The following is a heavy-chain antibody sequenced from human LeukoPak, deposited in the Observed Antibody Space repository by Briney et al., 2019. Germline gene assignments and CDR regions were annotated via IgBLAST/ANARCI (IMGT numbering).Heavy chain of an antibody. Sequence: GGSLRLSCAASGFTFSSYWMHWVRQAPGKGLEWVSSISSSSSYIYYADSVKGRFTISRDNAKNSLYLQMNSLRAEDTAVYYCARLTTVTTRSGGYYYYYGMDVWGQGTTVTVSS. V-gene: IGHV3-21*01. CDR1: GFTFSSYW. CDR2: ISSSSSYI. J-gene: IGHJ6*02. D-gene: IGHD4-17*01. CDR3: ARLTTVTTRSGGYYYYYGMDV.